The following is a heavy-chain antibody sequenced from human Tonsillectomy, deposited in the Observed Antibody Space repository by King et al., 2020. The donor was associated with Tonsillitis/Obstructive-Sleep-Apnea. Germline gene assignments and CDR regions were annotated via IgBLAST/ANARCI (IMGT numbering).Heavy chain of an antibody. CDR3: AMTYYHFWNVYQYYFDY. V-gene: IGHV4-34*01. D-gene: IGHD3-3*01. J-gene: IGHJ4*02. CDR2: INHSGST. CDR1: GGSFSGYY. Sequence: VQLQQWGAGLLKPSETLSLTCAVYGGSFSGYYWTWIRQPPGKGLEWIGEINHSGSTNYNSSLKSRVTISEDTSKNQFSLKLSSVTAADTAVYYFAMTYYHFWNVYQYYFDYWGQGPLVTVSS.